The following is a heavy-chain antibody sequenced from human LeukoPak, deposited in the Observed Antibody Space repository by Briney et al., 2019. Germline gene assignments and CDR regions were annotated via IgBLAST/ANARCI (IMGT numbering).Heavy chain of an antibody. J-gene: IGHJ4*02. D-gene: IGHD6-19*01. CDR3: ARGGSGWLFYY. V-gene: IGHV5-51*01. CDR1: GYTFTSYW. CDR2: IYPSDSDT. Sequence: GESLKISCKASGYTFTSYWIGWVRQMPGKGPEWMGLIYPSDSDTRYSPSFQGQVTISADKSISTAYLQWSSLKASDTAMYYCARGGSGWLFYYWGQGTLVTVSS.